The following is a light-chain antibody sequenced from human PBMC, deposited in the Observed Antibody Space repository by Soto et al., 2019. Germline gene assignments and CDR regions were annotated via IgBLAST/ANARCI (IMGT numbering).Light chain of an antibody. CDR1: QSVSNSY. CDR3: QQYDGSLPYT. CDR2: GVS. V-gene: IGKV3-20*01. J-gene: IGKJ2*01. Sequence: EIVLTQSPGTLSLSPGERATLSCRASQSVSNSYLAWYQQKPGQAPRLLIYGVSARATGIPDRFSGSGSGTDFTLTISRLEPDDFAVFYCQQYDGSLPYTFGQGTKLEIK.